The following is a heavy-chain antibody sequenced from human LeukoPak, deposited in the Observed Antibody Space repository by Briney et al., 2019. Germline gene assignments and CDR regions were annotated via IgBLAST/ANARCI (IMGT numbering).Heavy chain of an antibody. D-gene: IGHD1-7*01. CDR3: AKDLTKDNWSYRWFDP. CDR1: GFTFSSYA. Sequence: GGSLRLSCAASGFTFSSYAMSWVRQAPGKGLEWVSAISGSGRNTYYADSVKGRFTISRDNSKNTLYLQMNSLRAEDTAVYYCAKDLTKDNWSYRWFDPWGQGTLVTVSS. V-gene: IGHV3-23*01. J-gene: IGHJ5*02. CDR2: ISGSGRNT.